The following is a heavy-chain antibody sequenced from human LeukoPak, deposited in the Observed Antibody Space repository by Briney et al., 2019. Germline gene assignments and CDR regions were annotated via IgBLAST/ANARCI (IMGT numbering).Heavy chain of an antibody. CDR1: GGSFSGYY. Sequence: PSETLSLTCAVYGGSFSGYYWSWIRQPPGKGLEWIGEINHSGSTNYNPSLKSRVTISVDTSKNQFSLKLSSVTPADTAVYYCARGTSGSYDWFDPWGQGTLVTVSS. CDR3: ARGTSGSYDWFDP. V-gene: IGHV4-34*01. CDR2: INHSGST. D-gene: IGHD1-26*01. J-gene: IGHJ5*02.